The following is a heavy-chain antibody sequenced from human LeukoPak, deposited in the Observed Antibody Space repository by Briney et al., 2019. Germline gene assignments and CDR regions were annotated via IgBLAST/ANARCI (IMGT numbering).Heavy chain of an antibody. CDR1: GGSISSGSYY. CDR3: ARDGLLAFWSGQHYYMDV. Sequence: SETLSLTCTVSGGSISSGSYYWSWIRQPAGKGLEWIGRIYTSGSTNYNPSLKSRVTISVDTSKNQFSLKLSSVTAADTAVYYCARDGLLAFWSGQHYYMDVWGKGTTVTVSS. CDR2: IYTSGST. V-gene: IGHV4-61*02. J-gene: IGHJ6*03. D-gene: IGHD3-3*01.